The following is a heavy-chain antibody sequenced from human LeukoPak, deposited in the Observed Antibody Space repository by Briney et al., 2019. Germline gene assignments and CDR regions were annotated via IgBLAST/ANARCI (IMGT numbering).Heavy chain of an antibody. CDR2: VSSSGSAK. CDR3: ARDQWGDY. CDR1: GFTFSSYE. V-gene: IGHV3-48*03. J-gene: IGHJ4*02. D-gene: IGHD7-27*01. Sequence: GGSLRLSCVASGFTFSSYEMTWVRQAPGEGLEWLSYVSSSGSAKYYADSVKGRFTISRDNAKNSLYLQMNSLRAEDTAVYYCARDQWGDYWGQGTLVTVSS.